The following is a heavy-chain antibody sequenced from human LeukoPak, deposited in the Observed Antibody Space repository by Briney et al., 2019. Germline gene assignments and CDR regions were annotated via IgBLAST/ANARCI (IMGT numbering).Heavy chain of an antibody. Sequence: GGSLRLSCAASGFTFSSYAMSWVRQAPGKGLEWVSFISPSGDRTSNADSVEGRFTISRDNTRNTLYVQMNSLRVEDTAVYYCTQGARADTYWYFDLWGRGTLVTVAS. V-gene: IGHV3-23*01. CDR2: ISPSGDRT. CDR1: GFTFSSYA. CDR3: TQGARADTYWYFDL. J-gene: IGHJ2*01. D-gene: IGHD3-16*01.